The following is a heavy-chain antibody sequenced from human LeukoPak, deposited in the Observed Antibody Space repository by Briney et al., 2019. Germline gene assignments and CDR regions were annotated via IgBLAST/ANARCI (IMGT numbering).Heavy chain of an antibody. J-gene: IGHJ4*02. CDR1: GGSFSGYY. Sequence: SETLSLTCAVYGGSFSGYYWSWIRQPPGKGLEWIGEINHSGSTNYNPSLKSRVTISVDTSKNQFSLKLSSVTAADTAVYYCARVSGELRPGFCSYWGQGTLVTVSS. CDR3: ARVSGELRPGFCSY. CDR2: INHSGST. D-gene: IGHD2-15*01. V-gene: IGHV4-34*01.